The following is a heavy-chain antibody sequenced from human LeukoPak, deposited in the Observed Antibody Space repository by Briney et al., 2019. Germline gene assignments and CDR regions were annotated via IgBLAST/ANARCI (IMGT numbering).Heavy chain of an antibody. V-gene: IGHV3-30*03. CDR1: GFTFSSYG. CDR2: ISYHGSNK. D-gene: IGHD3-3*01. Sequence: PGGSLRLSCAASGFTFSSYGMHWVRQAPGKGLEWVAVISYHGSNKYYADSVKGRFTLSRDNSNNTLYLQMNSPRAEDTAVYYCAREGRITIFGVVDYWGQGTLVTVSS. J-gene: IGHJ4*02. CDR3: AREGRITIFGVVDY.